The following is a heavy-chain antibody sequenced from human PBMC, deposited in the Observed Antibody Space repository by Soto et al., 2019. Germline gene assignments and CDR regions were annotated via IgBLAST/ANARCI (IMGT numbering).Heavy chain of an antibody. D-gene: IGHD6-13*01. CDR2: INAGNGNT. Sequence: QVQLVQSGAEEKKPGASVKVSCKASGYTFTSYAMHWVRQAPGQRLEWMGWINAGNGNTKYSQKFQGRVTITRDTXXSTAYMELSSLRSEDTAVYYCARVPPVAAAGPFDYWGQGTLVTVSS. CDR3: ARVPPVAAAGPFDY. CDR1: GYTFTSYA. V-gene: IGHV1-3*05. J-gene: IGHJ4*02.